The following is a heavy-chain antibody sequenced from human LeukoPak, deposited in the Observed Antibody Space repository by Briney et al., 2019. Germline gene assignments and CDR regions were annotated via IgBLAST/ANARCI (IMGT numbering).Heavy chain of an antibody. CDR3: ARDKLGWPMFDP. CDR2: ISGSGGRT. D-gene: IGHD6-19*01. CDR1: GFTFSSYA. V-gene: IGHV3-23*01. J-gene: IGHJ5*02. Sequence: GGTLRLSCAASGFTFSSYAMNWVRQAPGKGLEWVSAISGSGGRTHYADSVKGRFTISRDNSKNTLYLQMNSLRAEDTALYHCARDKLGWPMFDPWGQGTLVTVSS.